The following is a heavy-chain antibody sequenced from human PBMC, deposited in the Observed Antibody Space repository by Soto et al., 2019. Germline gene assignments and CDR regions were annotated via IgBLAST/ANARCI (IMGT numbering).Heavy chain of an antibody. V-gene: IGHV3-11*06. D-gene: IGHD2-2*01. CDR1: GFTFSDYF. CDR3: VRASPTLVLVTRVAGDNWIDT. CDR2: ISGSSDNI. J-gene: IGHJ5*02. Sequence: PGGSLRLSCAASGFTFSDYFMSWIRQAPGKGLEWVSFISGSSDNIKYADSVKGRFTISRDNAKNSLYLQMNSLRAEDTAVYYCVRASPTLVLVTRVAGDNWIDTWGQGTLVTVSS.